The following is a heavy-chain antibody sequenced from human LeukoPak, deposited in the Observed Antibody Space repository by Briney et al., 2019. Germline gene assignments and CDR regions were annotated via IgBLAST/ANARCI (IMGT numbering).Heavy chain of an antibody. CDR2: IYNDGST. D-gene: IGHD7-27*01. J-gene: IGHJ4*02. V-gene: IGHV3-53*01. CDR1: GFTVRNTF. Sequence: PGGSLRLSCAASGFTVRNTFMNWVRQAPGKGLEWVSIIYNDGSTYYADSVKGRFTVSRDDSKNTLYLQMNSLRAEDTAVYYCAKDGGLWVSAHWGDSWGRGTLVTVSS. CDR3: AKDGGLWVSAHWGDS.